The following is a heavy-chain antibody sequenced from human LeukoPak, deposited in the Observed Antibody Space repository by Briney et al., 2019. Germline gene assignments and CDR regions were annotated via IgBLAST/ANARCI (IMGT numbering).Heavy chain of an antibody. V-gene: IGHV1-18*01. Sequence: ASVKVSCKASGYTFTNFGISWVRQAPGQGLEWMGWISPYNGNTHYAQKIQGRVTLTTDTSTSAAHMELRTLTSDDTAVYYYAIRTGTYPYYFDYWGQGTLVTVSS. CDR3: AIRTGTYPYYFDY. J-gene: IGHJ4*02. CDR2: ISPYNGNT. D-gene: IGHD1-26*01. CDR1: GYTFTNFG.